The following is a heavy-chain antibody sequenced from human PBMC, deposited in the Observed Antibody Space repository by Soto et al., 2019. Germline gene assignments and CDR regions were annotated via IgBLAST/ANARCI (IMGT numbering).Heavy chain of an antibody. CDR1: GYSFTGSR. Sequence: GESLKIFCKGSGYSFTGSRIGWAREMRGKGLEWMGIINPGDSDTRYSPSFQGQVTISADKSISTAYLQWSSLKASDTAMYYCAAVGTTYHYAMDVWGQGTMVTVSS. D-gene: IGHD6-13*01. CDR3: AAVGTTYHYAMDV. V-gene: IGHV5-51*01. J-gene: IGHJ6*02. CDR2: INPGDSDT.